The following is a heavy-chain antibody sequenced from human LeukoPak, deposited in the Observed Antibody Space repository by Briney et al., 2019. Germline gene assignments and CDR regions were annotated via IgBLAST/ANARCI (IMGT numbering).Heavy chain of an antibody. CDR2: INSDGSST. CDR3: AREFSIAATGLFDY. Sequence: GGSLRLSCAASGFTFSSYWMHWVRQAPGKGLVWVSRINSDGSSTSYADSVKGRFTIPRDNAKNTLYLQMNSLRAEDTAVYYCAREFSIAATGLFDYRGQGTLVTVSS. CDR1: GFTFSSYW. J-gene: IGHJ4*02. V-gene: IGHV3-74*01. D-gene: IGHD6-13*01.